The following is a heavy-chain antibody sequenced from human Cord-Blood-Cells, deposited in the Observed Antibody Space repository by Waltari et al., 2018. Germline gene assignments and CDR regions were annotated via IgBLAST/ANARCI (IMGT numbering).Heavy chain of an antibody. D-gene: IGHD4-17*01. CDR2: INPNSGGT. CDR1: GYTFTGYS. V-gene: IGHV1-2*06. Sequence: QVQLVQSGAAVKKPGASVKVSCKASGYTFTGYSLHWVRQAPGQGLEWMGRINPNSGGTNYAQKFKGRVTMTRDTSISTADMELSRLGSDDTAVYYCASWDGDFDYWGLGTLVTVSS. J-gene: IGHJ4*02. CDR3: ASWDGDFDY.